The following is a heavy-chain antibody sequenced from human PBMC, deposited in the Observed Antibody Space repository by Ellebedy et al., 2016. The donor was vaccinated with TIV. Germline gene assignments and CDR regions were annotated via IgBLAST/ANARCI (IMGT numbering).Heavy chain of an antibody. V-gene: IGHV3-43*01. CDR2: ISWDGGST. J-gene: IGHJ6*02. CDR1: GFTFDDYT. CDR3: ASQVGPGYSSSWLNYYYYYGMDV. D-gene: IGHD6-13*01. Sequence: GESLKISCAVSGFTFDDYTIHWVRQAPGKGLEWVSLISWDGGSTYYADSVKGRFTISRDNAKNTLFLQMNSLRAEDTAVYYCASQVGPGYSSSWLNYYYYYGMDVWGQGTTVTVSS.